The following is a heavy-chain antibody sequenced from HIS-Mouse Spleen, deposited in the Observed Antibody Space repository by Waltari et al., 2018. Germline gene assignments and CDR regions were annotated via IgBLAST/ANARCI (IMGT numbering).Heavy chain of an antibody. D-gene: IGHD6-13*01. V-gene: IGHV4-39*07. CDR2: IYYSGST. CDR3: AREIPYSSSWYDWYFDL. J-gene: IGHJ2*01. CDR1: GRPIGSNSYY. Sequence: QLQLQESGPGLVKPSATLSPTCTVSGRPIGSNSYYWGWIRQPPGKGLEWIGSIYYSGSTYYNPSLKSRVTISVDTSKNQFSLKLSSVTAADTAVYYCAREIPYSSSWYDWYFDLWGRGTLVTVSS.